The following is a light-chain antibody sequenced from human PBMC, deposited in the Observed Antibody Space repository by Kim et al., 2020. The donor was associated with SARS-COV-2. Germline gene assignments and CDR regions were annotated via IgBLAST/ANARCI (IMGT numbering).Light chain of an antibody. V-gene: IGLV3-19*01. CDR3: NSRDTTGHLWV. Sequence: LGQTVRITCQGNSLRNYYADWSQQKPGQAPVVVIYGKTNRPSGIPDRFSGSSSGDTASLTITETQAEDEAVYYGNSRDTTGHLWVFGGGTQLTVL. J-gene: IGLJ3*02. CDR1: SLRNYY. CDR2: GKT.